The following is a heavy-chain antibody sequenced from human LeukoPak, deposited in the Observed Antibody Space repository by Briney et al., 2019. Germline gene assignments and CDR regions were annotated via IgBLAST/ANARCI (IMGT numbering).Heavy chain of an antibody. Sequence: PSETLSLTCTVSGGSISSSSYYWSWIRQPPGKGLEWIGEINHSGSTNYNPSLKSRVTISVDTSKNQFSLQLSSVTAADTAVYYCARRYCSSTSCCTWQLNWFDPWGQGTLVTVSS. CDR1: GGSISSSSYY. J-gene: IGHJ5*02. D-gene: IGHD2-2*02. CDR3: ARRYCSSTSCCTWQLNWFDP. CDR2: INHSGST. V-gene: IGHV4-39*07.